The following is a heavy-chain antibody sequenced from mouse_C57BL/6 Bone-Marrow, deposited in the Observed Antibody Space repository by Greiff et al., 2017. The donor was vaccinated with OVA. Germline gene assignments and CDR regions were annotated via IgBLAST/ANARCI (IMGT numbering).Heavy chain of an antibody. D-gene: IGHD2-3*01. CDR3: ARREGWLLPWFAY. Sequence: EVKVVESGGDLVKPGGSLKLSCAASGFTFSSYGMSWVRQTPDKRLEWVATISSGGSYTYYPDSVKGRFTISRDNAKNTLYLQMSSLKSEDTAMYYCARREGWLLPWFAYWGQGTLVTVSA. CDR1: GFTFSSYG. CDR2: ISSGGSYT. J-gene: IGHJ3*01. V-gene: IGHV5-6*02.